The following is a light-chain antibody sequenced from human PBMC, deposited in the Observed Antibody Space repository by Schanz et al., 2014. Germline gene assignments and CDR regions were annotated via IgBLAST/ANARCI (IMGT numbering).Light chain of an antibody. CDR3: SSYAGSNNVV. CDR1: SSDFGSYKL. J-gene: IGLJ2*01. CDR2: GGT. Sequence: QSALTQPASVSGSPGQSISISCTGTSSDFGSYKLVSWYHHHPGKAPKFMIYGGTKRPSGVSNRFSGSKSGNTASLTISGLQAEDEADYYCSSYAGSNNVVFGGGTKLTVL. V-gene: IGLV2-14*02.